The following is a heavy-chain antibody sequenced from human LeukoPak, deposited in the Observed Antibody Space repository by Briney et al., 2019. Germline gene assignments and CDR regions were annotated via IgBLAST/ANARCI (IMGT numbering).Heavy chain of an antibody. CDR3: ARDWCSSGWCYYFDY. J-gene: IGHJ4*02. V-gene: IGHV3-30-3*01. D-gene: IGHD6-19*01. CDR1: GFTFSSYA. Sequence: GRSLRLSCAASGFTFSSYAMHWVRQAPGKGLEWGAVISYDGSNKYYADSVKGRFTISRDNSKNTLYLQINSLRAEDTAVYYCARDWCSSGWCYYFDYWGQGTLVTVSS. CDR2: ISYDGSNK.